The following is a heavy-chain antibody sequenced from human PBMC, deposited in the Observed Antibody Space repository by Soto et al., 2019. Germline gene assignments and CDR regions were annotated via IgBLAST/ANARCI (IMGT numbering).Heavy chain of an antibody. Sequence: SETLSLTCTVSGGSISSSSYYWGWIRQPPGKGLEWIGSIYYSGSTYYNPSLKSRVTISVDTSKNQFSLKLSSVTAADTAVYYCARPDFWSGRAFDIWGQGTMVTVSS. D-gene: IGHD3-3*01. CDR1: GGSISSSSYY. V-gene: IGHV4-39*01. J-gene: IGHJ3*02. CDR2: IYYSGST. CDR3: ARPDFWSGRAFDI.